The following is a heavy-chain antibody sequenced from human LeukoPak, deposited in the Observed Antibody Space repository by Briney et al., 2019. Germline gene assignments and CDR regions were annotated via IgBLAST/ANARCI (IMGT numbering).Heavy chain of an antibody. CDR1: GGSISSGGYS. J-gene: IGHJ4*02. D-gene: IGHD3-22*01. V-gene: IGHV4-30-2*01. Sequence: SQTLSLTCAVSGGSISSGGYSWSWIRQPPGKGLEWIGYIYHSGSTYYNPSLKSRVTISVDRSKNQFSLKLSSVTAADTAVYYCARGSLDSSGHYFDYWGQGTLVTVSS. CDR2: IYHSGST. CDR3: ARGSLDSSGHYFDY.